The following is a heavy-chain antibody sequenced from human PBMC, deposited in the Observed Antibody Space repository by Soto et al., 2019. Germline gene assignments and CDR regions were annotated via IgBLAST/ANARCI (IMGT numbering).Heavy chain of an antibody. CDR1: GFTFGDYV. J-gene: IGHJ4*02. CDR2: IRSKPYTGTS. Sequence: EVHLVESGGGLVLPGRSLRLSCTVSGFTFGDYVMSWFRQAPGKGLEWVGFIRSKPYTGTSEYAASVKGRFTISRDDSKGIAYLQMSRLKTEDTAVYYCARDAAVAANGYYFDYWGQGTLVTVSS. CDR3: ARDAAVAANGYYFDY. D-gene: IGHD6-19*01. V-gene: IGHV3-49*03.